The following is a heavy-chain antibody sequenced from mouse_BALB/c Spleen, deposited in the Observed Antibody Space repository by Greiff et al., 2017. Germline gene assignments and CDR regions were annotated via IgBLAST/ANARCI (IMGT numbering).Heavy chain of an antibody. D-gene: IGHD1-1*01. CDR1: GYSITSGYY. CDR3: ASLYYGSSYGFAY. J-gene: IGHJ3*01. CDR2: ISYDGSN. V-gene: IGHV3-6*02. Sequence: EVKLVESGPGLVKPSQSLSLTCSVTGYSITSGYYWNWIRQFPGNKLEWMGYISYDGSNNYNPSLKNRISITRDTSKNQFFLKLNSVTTEDTATYYCASLYYGSSYGFAYWGQGTLVTVSA.